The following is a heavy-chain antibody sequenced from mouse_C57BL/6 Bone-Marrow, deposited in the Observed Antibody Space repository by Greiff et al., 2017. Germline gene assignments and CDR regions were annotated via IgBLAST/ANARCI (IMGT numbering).Heavy chain of an antibody. V-gene: IGHV1-54*01. CDR1: GYAFPNYL. J-gene: IGHJ2*01. CDR3: ARSDYYGSSYYFDY. Sequence: QVQLKESGAELVRPGTSVKVSCKASGYAFPNYLIEWVKQRPGQGLEWIGVINPGSGGTNYTEKFKGKATLTADKSSSTAYMQLSSMTSEGSAVYFCARSDYYGSSYYFDYWGQGTTLTVSS. CDR2: INPGSGGT. D-gene: IGHD1-1*01.